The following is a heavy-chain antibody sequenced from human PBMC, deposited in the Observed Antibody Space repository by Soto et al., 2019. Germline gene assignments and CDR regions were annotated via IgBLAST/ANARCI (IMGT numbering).Heavy chain of an antibody. CDR1: GGPISSGGYS. CDR2: ISQSGSA. D-gene: IGHD1-1*01. J-gene: IGHJ4*02. V-gene: IGHV4-30-2*01. CDR3: ARDRNGLGGIDF. Sequence: QLQLQESGSGLVETSQTLSLTCVVSGGPISSGGYSWTWIRQPPGRGLEWIGYISQSGSADYNPSLKSRVTISVDTSKNQFSLRLSSVTAADTAVYYCARDRNGLGGIDFWGQGILVTVSS.